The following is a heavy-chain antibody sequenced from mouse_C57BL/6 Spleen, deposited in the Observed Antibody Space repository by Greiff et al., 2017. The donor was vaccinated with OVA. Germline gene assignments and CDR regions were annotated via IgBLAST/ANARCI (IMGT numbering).Heavy chain of an antibody. Sequence: VKLQESGAELVRPGASVKLSCKASGYTFTDYYINWVKQRPGQGLEWIARIYPGSGNTYYNEKFKGKATLTAEKSSSTAYMQLSSLTSEDSAVYFCARGDYEGFDYWGQGTTLTVSS. CDR2: IYPGSGNT. CDR3: ARGDYEGFDY. J-gene: IGHJ2*01. D-gene: IGHD2-4*01. V-gene: IGHV1-76*01. CDR1: GYTFTDYY.